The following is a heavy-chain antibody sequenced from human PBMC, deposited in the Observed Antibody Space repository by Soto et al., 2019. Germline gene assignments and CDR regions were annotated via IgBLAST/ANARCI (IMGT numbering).Heavy chain of an antibody. CDR1: GFTFSSYG. Sequence: QVQLVESGGGVVQPGRSLRLSRAASGFTFSSYGMHWVRQAPGKGLEWVAIISYHGTNKYYADSVKGRFTISRDNSKNTLHLHMNSLRAEDTAVYYCARDDGYNSPFDYWGQGTLVTASS. CDR2: ISYHGTNK. CDR3: ARDDGYNSPFDY. J-gene: IGHJ4*02. V-gene: IGHV3-30*03. D-gene: IGHD5-12*01.